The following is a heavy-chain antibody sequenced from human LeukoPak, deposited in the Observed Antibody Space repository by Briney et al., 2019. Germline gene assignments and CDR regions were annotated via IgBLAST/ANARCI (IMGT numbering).Heavy chain of an antibody. CDR2: IYYSGST. J-gene: IGHJ4*02. V-gene: IGHV4-39*07. CDR3: ARHGDRGPVLGHSLDD. Sequence: SETLSLTCTVSGGSISSSSYYWGWIRQPPGKGLEWIGSIYYSGSTYYNPSLKSRVTISVDTSKNQFSLKLSSVTAADTAVYYCARHGDRGPVLGHSLDDWGQGTLVTVSS. D-gene: IGHD3/OR15-3a*01. CDR1: GGSISSSSYY.